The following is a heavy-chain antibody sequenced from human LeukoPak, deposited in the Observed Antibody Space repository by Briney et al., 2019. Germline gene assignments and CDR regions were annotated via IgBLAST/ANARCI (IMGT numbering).Heavy chain of an antibody. CDR1: GGFMSSSNW. V-gene: IGHV4-4*02. CDR2: IYYTGTT. J-gene: IGHJ4*02. Sequence: PSGTLSLTCAVSGGFMSSSNWWSWVRQPPGKGLEWIGEIYYTGTTNYSPSLKSRVTISVERSKNQFSLRLNSVTAADTAMYYCARVYYDGSGYYYDYWGQGTLVTVSS. D-gene: IGHD3-22*01. CDR3: ARVYYDGSGYYYDY.